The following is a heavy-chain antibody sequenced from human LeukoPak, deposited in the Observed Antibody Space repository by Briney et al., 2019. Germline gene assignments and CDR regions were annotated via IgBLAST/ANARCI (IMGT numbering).Heavy chain of an antibody. CDR1: GFTFSSYS. CDR2: ISAGSRGL. Sequence: GGSLRLSCAASGFTFSSYSMTWVRQAPGKGLEWISHISAGSRGLYYADSVKGRFTVSRDNAKNSLYLQMNSLRAEDTAVYYCATRPLAARNYWGQGTLVTVSS. V-gene: IGHV3-48*01. D-gene: IGHD6-6*01. J-gene: IGHJ4*02. CDR3: ATRPLAARNY.